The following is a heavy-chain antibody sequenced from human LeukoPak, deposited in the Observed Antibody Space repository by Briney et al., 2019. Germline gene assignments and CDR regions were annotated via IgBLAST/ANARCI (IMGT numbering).Heavy chain of an antibody. Sequence: TASETLSLTCTVSGGSISSYYWSWIRQPPGKGLEWIGYIYTSGSTNYNPSLKSRVTISVDTSKNQFSLKLSSVTAADTAVYYCARSPGWNRGYSYGRKTNWFDPWGQGTLVTVSS. CDR3: ARSPGWNRGYSYGRKTNWFDP. V-gene: IGHV4-4*09. J-gene: IGHJ5*02. CDR1: GGSISSYY. CDR2: IYTSGST. D-gene: IGHD5-18*01.